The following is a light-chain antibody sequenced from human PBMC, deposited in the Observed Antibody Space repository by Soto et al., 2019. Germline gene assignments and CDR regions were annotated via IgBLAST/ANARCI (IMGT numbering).Light chain of an antibody. J-gene: IGKJ4*01. CDR1: QGISNF. V-gene: IGKV1-9*01. Sequence: HLTNYTSSLSASVGDRVTITCGASQGISNFLAWYKQKPGKAPKLLIYAASTLQSGVPSRFSGSGSGTDFTLTISSLQPEDFASYYCQHFESYPTTFGGGTKV. CDR2: AAS. CDR3: QHFESYPTT.